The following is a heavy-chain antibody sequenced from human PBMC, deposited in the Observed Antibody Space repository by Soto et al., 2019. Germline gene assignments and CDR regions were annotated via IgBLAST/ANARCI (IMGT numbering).Heavy chain of an antibody. CDR2: ISAYNGNT. Sequence: GASVKVSCKASGYTFTSYGISWVRQAPGQGLEWMGWISAYNGNTNYAQKLQGRVTMTTDTSTSTAYMELRSLRSDDTAVYYCARLSVLRYFDWSDDYWGQGTLVTVS. CDR1: GYTFTSYG. CDR3: ARLSVLRYFDWSDDY. D-gene: IGHD3-9*01. J-gene: IGHJ4*02. V-gene: IGHV1-18*01.